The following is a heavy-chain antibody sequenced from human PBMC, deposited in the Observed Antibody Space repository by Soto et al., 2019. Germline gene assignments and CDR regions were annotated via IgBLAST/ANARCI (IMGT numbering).Heavy chain of an antibody. D-gene: IGHD3-9*01. CDR1: GFTVSSNY. V-gene: IGHV3-66*01. Sequence: GGSLKLSCAASGFTVSSNYMSWVRQAPGKGLEWVSVIYSGGSTYYADSVKGRFTISRDNSKNTRYLQMNSLRAEDTAVYYCARVSDILTGYYLPDYWGQGTLVTVSS. CDR3: ARVSDILTGYYLPDY. J-gene: IGHJ4*02. CDR2: IYSGGST.